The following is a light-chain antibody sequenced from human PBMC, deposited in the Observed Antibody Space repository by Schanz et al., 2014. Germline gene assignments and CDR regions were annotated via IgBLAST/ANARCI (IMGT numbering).Light chain of an antibody. CDR1: QSVGSN. J-gene: IGKJ4*01. V-gene: IGKV3-20*01. Sequence: EIVLTQSPGTLSLSPGDRATLSCRASQSVGSNLAWYQQKPGQAPRLLIYGASSRATGIPDRFSGSGSGTDFTLTISRLEPEDFAVYYCQQYNNWPRLTFGGGTKVEIK. CDR2: GAS. CDR3: QQYNNWPRLT.